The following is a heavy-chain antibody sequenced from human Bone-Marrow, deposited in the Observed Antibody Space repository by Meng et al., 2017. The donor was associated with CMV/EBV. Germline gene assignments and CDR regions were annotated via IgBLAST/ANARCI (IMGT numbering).Heavy chain of an antibody. D-gene: IGHD1-26*01. CDR2: IYPSGGST. CDR3: ARELGGTGYFDY. J-gene: IGHJ4*02. V-gene: IGHV1-46*01. Sequence: QVQLVQSGAEVKKPGASVKVSCKASGYTFTSYYMHWVRQAPGQGLEWMGVIYPSGGSTRYAQKFQGRVTMTRDTSTGTAHMELSSLSPEDTALYYCARELGGTGYFDYWGQGTLVTVSS. CDR1: GYTFTSYY.